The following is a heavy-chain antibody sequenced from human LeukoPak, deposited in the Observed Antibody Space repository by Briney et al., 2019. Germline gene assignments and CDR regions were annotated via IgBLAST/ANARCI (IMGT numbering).Heavy chain of an antibody. CDR1: GYTLTELS. V-gene: IGHV1-24*01. CDR3: ATGGKDDILTGLWWFDP. D-gene: IGHD3-9*01. J-gene: IGHJ5*02. CDR2: FDPEDGET. Sequence: ASVTVSFKVSGYTLTELSMHWVRQAPGKGLEWMGGFDPEDGETIYAQKFQGRVTMTEDTSTDTAYMELSSLRSEDTAVYYCATGGKDDILTGLWWFDPWGQGTLVTVSS.